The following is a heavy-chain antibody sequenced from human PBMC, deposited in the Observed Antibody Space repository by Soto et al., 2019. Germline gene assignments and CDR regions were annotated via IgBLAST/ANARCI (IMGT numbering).Heavy chain of an antibody. V-gene: IGHV3-64D*06. CDR2: ISSNGGRT. D-gene: IGHD2-2*01. Sequence: GSLRLSCSAPGFTFSSYAMLWVRQAAGRRVEYGLAISSNGGRTYYADSVKDKFTISRNNSNNTLYLQESRVRAEDGAVYYFVEGLWLCAFVPRPYIGLDPWGQGTPVTVSS. CDR1: GFTFSSYA. J-gene: IGHJ5*02. CDR3: VEGLWLCAFVPRPYIGLDP.